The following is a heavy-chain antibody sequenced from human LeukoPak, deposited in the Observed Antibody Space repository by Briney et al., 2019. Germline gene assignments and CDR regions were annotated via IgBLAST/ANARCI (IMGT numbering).Heavy chain of an antibody. CDR2: ISGSGGST. V-gene: IGHV3-23*01. CDR1: GFTFSSYG. J-gene: IGHJ4*02. CDR3: AKLSSKGRGYIDY. Sequence: PGGSLRLSCTASGFTFSSYGMSWVRQAPGKGLDWVSAISGSGGSTYYADSVKGRFTISRDNFKNTLYLQMNSLRAEDTAVYYCAKLSSKGRGYIDYWGQGTLVTVSS. D-gene: IGHD3-22*01.